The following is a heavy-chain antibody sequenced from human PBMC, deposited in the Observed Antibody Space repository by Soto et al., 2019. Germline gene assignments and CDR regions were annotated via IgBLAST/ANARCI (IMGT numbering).Heavy chain of an antibody. CDR3: ARGLGSXLSGSYSEGYYYYGMDV. CDR2: IIPIFGTA. Sequence: GASVKVSCKASGGTFSSYAISWVRQAPGQGLEWMGGIIPIFGTANYAQKFQGRVTITADKSTSTAYMELSSLRSEDTAVYYCARGLGSXLSGSYSEGYYYYGMDVWGQGTTVTVSS. CDR1: GGTFSSYA. V-gene: IGHV1-69*06. D-gene: IGHD3-10*01. J-gene: IGHJ6*01.